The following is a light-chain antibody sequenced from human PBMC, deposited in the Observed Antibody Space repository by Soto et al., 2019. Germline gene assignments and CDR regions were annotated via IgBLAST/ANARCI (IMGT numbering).Light chain of an antibody. CDR1: QTVSSK. CDR3: HQRKSWPRT. Sequence: ENVLTQSPGTLSLSPGERATHCCRASQTVSSKLAWYQHKPGQAPRLLIYDTSNRATGIPARFSGSGSGTDFTLTISSLEPEDFAVYYCHQRKSWPRTFGQGTKVDIK. J-gene: IGKJ1*01. CDR2: DTS. V-gene: IGKV3-11*01.